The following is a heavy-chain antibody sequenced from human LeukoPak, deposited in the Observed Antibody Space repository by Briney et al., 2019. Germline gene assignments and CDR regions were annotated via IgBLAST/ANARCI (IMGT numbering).Heavy chain of an antibody. CDR1: GFTFDYYD. V-gene: IGHV3-20*04. D-gene: IGHD2-2*01. CDR3: ARDPFCSSTAGCYFEDWFDP. CDR2: ITWNGDET. J-gene: IGHJ5*02. Sequence: PGGSLRPSCAVSGFTFDYYDMSWVRQVPGKGLEWVSGITWNGDETGYADSVKGRLAISRYNTKNSLYLQMSSLRAEDTALYYCARDPFCSSTAGCYFEDWFDPWGPGTLVTVSS.